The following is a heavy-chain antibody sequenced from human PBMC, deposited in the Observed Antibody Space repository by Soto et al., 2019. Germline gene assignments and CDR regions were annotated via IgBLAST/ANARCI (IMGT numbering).Heavy chain of an antibody. CDR2: INHSGST. D-gene: IGHD2-15*01. Sequence: SETLSLTCAVYGGSFSGYYWSWIRQPPGKGLEWIGEINHSGSTNYNPSLKSRVTISVATSKNQFSLKLSSVTAADTAVYYCARLPLDCSGGSCYSRDYYYMDVWGKGTTVTVSS. CDR1: GGSFSGYY. V-gene: IGHV4-34*01. J-gene: IGHJ6*03. CDR3: ARLPLDCSGGSCYSRDYYYMDV.